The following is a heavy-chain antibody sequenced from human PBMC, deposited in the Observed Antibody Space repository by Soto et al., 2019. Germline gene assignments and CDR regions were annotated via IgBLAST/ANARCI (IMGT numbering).Heavy chain of an antibody. CDR1: GYTFTSYG. CDR3: ARAGRITIFGVVILPDY. V-gene: IGHV1-18*04. CDR2: ISAYNGNT. D-gene: IGHD3-3*01. J-gene: IGHJ4*02. Sequence: ASVKVSCKASGYTFTSYGISWVRQAPGQGLEWMGWISAYNGNTNYAQKLQGRVTMTTDTSTSTAYMELRSLRSDDTAVYYCARAGRITIFGVVILPDYWGQGTLVTVSS.